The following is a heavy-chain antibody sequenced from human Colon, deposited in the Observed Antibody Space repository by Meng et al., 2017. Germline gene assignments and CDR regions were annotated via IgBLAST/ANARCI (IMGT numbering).Heavy chain of an antibody. J-gene: IGHJ4*02. V-gene: IGHV3-23*01. CDR1: EFTFRNYA. D-gene: IGHD2-15*01. Sequence: GESLKISCAASEFTFRNYAMSWVRQAPGKGLEWVSLISGDGGRTYYADSVKGRFTISRDNSKNTLYLQMNSLRAEDTAVYYCAKRFDCSGASGSFDYWGQGTLVTVSS. CDR2: ISGDGGRT. CDR3: AKRFDCSGASGSFDY.